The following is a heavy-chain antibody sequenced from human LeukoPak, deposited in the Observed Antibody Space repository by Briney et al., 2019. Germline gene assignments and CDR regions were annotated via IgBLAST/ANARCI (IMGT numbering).Heavy chain of an antibody. CDR2: SSASGGST. J-gene: IGHJ6*03. V-gene: IGHV3-23*01. D-gene: IGHD3-10*01. CDR3: AKVMKGSERLTMVRGVIIKTAGLYYMDV. CDR1: GFTLSSYA. Sequence: PGGSLRLSCAASGFTLSSYAMSWVRQAPGKGLEWVSSSSASGGSTNYAVSVKGRFTISRDNSKNTVYLQMDSLRAEDTAVYYCAKVMKGSERLTMVRGVIIKTAGLYYMDVWGKGTTVTVSS.